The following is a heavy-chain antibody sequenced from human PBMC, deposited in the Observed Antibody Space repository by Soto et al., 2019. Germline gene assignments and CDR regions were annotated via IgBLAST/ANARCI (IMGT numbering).Heavy chain of an antibody. CDR3: ARHQVEFSYGYSFDN. Sequence: QVQLLESGGGVVQPGRSLRLSCAASGFTFSRNAMHWVRQPPGKGLESVAVISYDGGTKYYADSVRGRFTVSRDNSKNTLDLQMNSLTPEDTAVYYCARHQVEFSYGYSFDNWGQGTLVTVSS. CDR2: ISYDGGTK. J-gene: IGHJ4*02. CDR1: GFTFSRNA. D-gene: IGHD5-18*01. V-gene: IGHV3-30-3*01.